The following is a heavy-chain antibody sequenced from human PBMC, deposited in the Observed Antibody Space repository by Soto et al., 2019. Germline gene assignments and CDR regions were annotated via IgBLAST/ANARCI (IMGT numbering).Heavy chain of an antibody. V-gene: IGHV3-30-3*01. CDR2: ISYDGSNK. Sequence: SLLLSCAASGFTFSSYAMHWVRQAAGKGLEWVAVISYDGSNKYYADSVKGRFTISRDNSKNTLYLQMNSLRAEDTAVYYCARNPKSPGYSYGYYFDYWGQGTLVTVSS. CDR3: ARNPKSPGYSYGYYFDY. D-gene: IGHD5-18*01. CDR1: GFTFSSYA. J-gene: IGHJ4*02.